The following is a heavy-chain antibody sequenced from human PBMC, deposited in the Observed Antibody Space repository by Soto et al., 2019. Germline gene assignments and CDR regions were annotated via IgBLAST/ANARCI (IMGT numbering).Heavy chain of an antibody. V-gene: IGHV2-5*02. CDR2: IYWDDDK. CDR3: APGVAAGLGYYFDC. CDR1: GFSLSSTRVA. J-gene: IGHJ4*02. Sequence: PTLVNPTQTLTLTCTFSGFSLSSTRVAVGWIRQPPGKALEWLALIYWDDDKRYSPFLKSRLTSTKDTSKNQEVLTMTNMDPVDTPSFSCAPGVAAGLGYYFDCWRQRSLVTASS. D-gene: IGHD6-13*01.